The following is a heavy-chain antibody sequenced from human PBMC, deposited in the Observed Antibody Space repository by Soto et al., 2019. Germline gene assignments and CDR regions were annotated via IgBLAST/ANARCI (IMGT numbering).Heavy chain of an antibody. J-gene: IGHJ3*02. V-gene: IGHV4-4*07. CDR1: GGSLSGYY. D-gene: IGHD2-2*01. CDR3: ARGSDAYGFDI. Sequence: QVQLQVSGPGLVKPSETLSLSCTVSGGSLSGYYWSWIRQPTGKGLEFIGRIYNSGSTNYNPSLKSRVTMSKDRSENQFSLRLNSMTHADTAVYFCARGSDAYGFDIWGQGTRVTVAS. CDR2: IYNSGST.